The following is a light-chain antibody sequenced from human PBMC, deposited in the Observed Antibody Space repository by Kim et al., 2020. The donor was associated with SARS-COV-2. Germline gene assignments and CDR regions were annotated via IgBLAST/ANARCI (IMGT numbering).Light chain of an antibody. J-gene: IGLJ2*01. Sequence: VSQGQTATITCSGDKLGDKYACCYQQKPGQSPVLVIYQDSKRPSGIPERFSGSNSGNTATLTISGTQAMDEADYYCQAWDSSSHVVFGGGTQLTVL. CDR2: QDS. CDR1: KLGDKY. V-gene: IGLV3-1*01. CDR3: QAWDSSSHVV.